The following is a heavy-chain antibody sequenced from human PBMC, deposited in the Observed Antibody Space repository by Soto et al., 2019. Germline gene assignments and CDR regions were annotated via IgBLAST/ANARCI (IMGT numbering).Heavy chain of an antibody. V-gene: IGHV3-23*04. Sequence: EVPVVESGGGLVKPGGSLRLSCVFSGFTFSTYTMNWVRKAPGKGLEWVSGIGASGGSTYYSDSLKGRFTISRDNSRNTVFMQMKSLRAKDTAVYYCAMSLWVGDTTEGIDYWGQGTLVTVSS. J-gene: IGHJ4*02. CDR2: IGASGGST. CDR1: GFTFSTYT. D-gene: IGHD1-26*01. CDR3: AMSLWVGDTTEGIDY.